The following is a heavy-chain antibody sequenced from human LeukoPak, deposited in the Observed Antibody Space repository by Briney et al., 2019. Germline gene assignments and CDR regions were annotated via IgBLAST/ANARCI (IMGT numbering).Heavy chain of an antibody. CDR1: GFTFSSYS. Sequence: PGGSLRLSCAASGFTFSSYSMNWVRQAPGEGLEWVSYISSSSSTIYYADSVKGRFTISRDNAKNSLYLQMNSLRDEDTAVYYCARIIQLQNWFDPWGQGTLVTVSS. V-gene: IGHV3-48*02. J-gene: IGHJ5*02. CDR2: ISSSSSTI. D-gene: IGHD2-2*01. CDR3: ARIIQLQNWFDP.